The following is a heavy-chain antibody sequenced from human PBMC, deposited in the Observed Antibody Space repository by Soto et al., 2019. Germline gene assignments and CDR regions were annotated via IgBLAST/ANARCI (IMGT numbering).Heavy chain of an antibody. Sequence: QVQLVQSGAEVKKPGSSVKVSCKASGGTFSSYTISWVRQAPGQGLEWMGRIIPILGIANYAQKFQGRVTITADKSTSKAYMELRSLRSEDTAVYYCAGGYSSGWFVGWFDPWGQGTLVTVSS. V-gene: IGHV1-69*02. D-gene: IGHD6-19*01. CDR3: AGGYSSGWFVGWFDP. CDR2: IIPILGIA. J-gene: IGHJ5*02. CDR1: GGTFSSYT.